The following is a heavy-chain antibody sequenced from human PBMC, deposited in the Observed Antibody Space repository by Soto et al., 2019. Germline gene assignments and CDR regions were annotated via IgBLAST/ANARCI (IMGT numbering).Heavy chain of an antibody. V-gene: IGHV2-5*02. Sequence: QITLKESGPPLVKPTQTLTLTCTFSGFSLSTSGVGVGWIRQPPGKALEWLALIYWDDDKRYSPSLKSRLTSTNDTSKNQVVLTMTNMDPVDTTTYYCANRRPVAGRYNWFDPWGQGTLVTVSS. J-gene: IGHJ5*02. CDR2: IYWDDDK. CDR1: GFSLSTSGVG. CDR3: ANRRPVAGRYNWFDP. D-gene: IGHD6-19*01.